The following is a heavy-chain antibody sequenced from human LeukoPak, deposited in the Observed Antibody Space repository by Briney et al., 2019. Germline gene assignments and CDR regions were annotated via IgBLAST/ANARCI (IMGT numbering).Heavy chain of an antibody. D-gene: IGHD3-3*01. CDR3: ARDRAITIFGVAPTPFDY. CDR1: GFTFSSYS. J-gene: IGHJ4*02. CDR2: ISSSSSTI. Sequence: GGSLRLSCAASGFTFSSYSINWVRQAPGKGLEWVSYISSSSSTIYYADSVKGRFTISRDNAKNSLYLQMNSLRDEDTAVYYCARDRAITIFGVAPTPFDYWGQGTLVTVSS. V-gene: IGHV3-48*02.